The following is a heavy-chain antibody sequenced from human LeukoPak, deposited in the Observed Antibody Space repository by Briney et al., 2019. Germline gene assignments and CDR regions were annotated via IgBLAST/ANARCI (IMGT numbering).Heavy chain of an antibody. CDR1: GFTFSTYW. V-gene: IGHV3-7*01. Sequence: PGGSLRLSCSASGFTFSTYWMSWVRQAPGKGLEWVANIKQEGNEKYYVDSVKGRFTISRDNAKNSLYLQMNSLRAEDTAVYYCARENGDYEYYFDYWGQGTLVTVSS. CDR3: ARENGDYEYYFDY. CDR2: IKQEGNEK. D-gene: IGHD4-17*01. J-gene: IGHJ4*02.